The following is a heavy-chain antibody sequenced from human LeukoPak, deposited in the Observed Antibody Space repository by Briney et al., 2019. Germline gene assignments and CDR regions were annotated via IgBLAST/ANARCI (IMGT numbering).Heavy chain of an antibody. V-gene: IGHV4-61*01. Sequence: SETLSLTCIVSGDSVSSGYNYWSWIRQPPGKGLEWIGNIYNSGRTNYNPSLKSRVTISVDTSKNQFSLKLSSVTAADTAVYYCARDYSGDYDSSGYLYYLDYWGQGFLVTVSS. CDR3: ARDYSGDYDSSGYLYYLDY. CDR1: GDSVSSGYNY. CDR2: IYNSGRT. J-gene: IGHJ4*02. D-gene: IGHD3-22*01.